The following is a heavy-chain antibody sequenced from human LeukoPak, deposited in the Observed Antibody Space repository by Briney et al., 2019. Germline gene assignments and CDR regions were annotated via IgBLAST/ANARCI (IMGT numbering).Heavy chain of an antibody. J-gene: IGHJ6*04. CDR3: ARGNTTRGGDYGMDV. CDR1: GGTFSSYA. D-gene: IGHD3-16*01. Sequence: SVKVSCKASGGTFSSYAISWVRQAPGQGLEWMGGIIPIFGTANYAQKFRGRVTITADKSTSTAYMELSSLRSEDTAVYYCARGNTTRGGDYGMDVWGKGTTVTVSS. V-gene: IGHV1-69*06. CDR2: IIPIFGTA.